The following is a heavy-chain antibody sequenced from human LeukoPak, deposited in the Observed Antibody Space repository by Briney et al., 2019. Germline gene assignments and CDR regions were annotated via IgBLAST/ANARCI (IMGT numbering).Heavy chain of an antibody. D-gene: IGHD3-16*02. CDR3: ARDLVPVGGY. CDR1: GFAFDDYG. V-gene: IGHV3-9*01. Sequence: PGGSLRLSCVASGFAFDDYGMHWVRQAPGKGLEWVSVISWNSVTIGYADSVKGRFTISRDNAKNSLYLQMNSLRAEDTAVYYCARDLVPVGGYWGQGTLVTVSS. CDR2: ISWNSVTI. J-gene: IGHJ4*02.